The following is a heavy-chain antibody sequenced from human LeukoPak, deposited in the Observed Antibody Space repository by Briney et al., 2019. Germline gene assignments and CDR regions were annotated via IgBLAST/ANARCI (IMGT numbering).Heavy chain of an antibody. CDR2: MNPNSGNT. V-gene: IGHV1-8*01. Sequence: ASVKVSCKASGYTCTSYDINWVRQATGQGLEWMGWMNPNSGNTGYAQKFQGRVTMTRNTSISTAYMELSSLRSEDTAVYYCARESIAAAGTTISYYYGVDVWGQGTTVTVSS. CDR1: GYTCTSYD. CDR3: ARESIAAAGTTISYYYGVDV. J-gene: IGHJ6*02. D-gene: IGHD6-13*01.